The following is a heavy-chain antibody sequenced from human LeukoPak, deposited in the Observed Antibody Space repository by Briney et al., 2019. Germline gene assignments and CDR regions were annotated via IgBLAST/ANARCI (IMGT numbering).Heavy chain of an antibody. CDR3: ARVPSSSDWYAATR. CDR1: GYTFTQYY. J-gene: IGHJ3*01. D-gene: IGHD6-19*01. Sequence: APVKVSCKASGYTFTQYYIHWVRQAPGQGLEWMGWINTNNGGTDGAQKFQGRVTMTRDTSINTAYMELNTVTSDDTAVYFCARVPSSSDWYAATRWGQGTMVTVSS. CDR2: INTNNGGT. V-gene: IGHV1-2*02.